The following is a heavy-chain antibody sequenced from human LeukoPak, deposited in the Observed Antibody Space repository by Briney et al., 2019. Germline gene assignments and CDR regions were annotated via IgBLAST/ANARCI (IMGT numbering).Heavy chain of an antibody. CDR2: INAGNGNT. CDR1: GYTFTSYA. D-gene: IGHD6-19*01. J-gene: IGHJ5*02. CDR3: ASHYSSGWYNWFDP. V-gene: IGHV1-3*01. Sequence: ASVTVSCKASGYTFTSYAMHWVRQAPGQRLEWMGWINAGNGNTKYSQRFQGRVTITRDTSTSTAYMELRSLRSDDTAVYYCASHYSSGWYNWFDPWGQGTLVTVSS.